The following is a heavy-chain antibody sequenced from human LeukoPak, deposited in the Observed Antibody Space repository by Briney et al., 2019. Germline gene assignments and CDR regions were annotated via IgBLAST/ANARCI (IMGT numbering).Heavy chain of an antibody. D-gene: IGHD3-22*01. CDR1: GFTFSSYA. J-gene: IGHJ4*02. Sequence: GGSMRLSCAPSGFTFSSYAMSWVRQAPGKGLECVSAISGSGGSTYYADSVKGRFTISRDNSKNTLYLQMNSLRAEDTAVYYCAKVRDSSGYYYDYWGQGTLVTVSS. V-gene: IGHV3-23*01. CDR3: AKVRDSSGYYYDY. CDR2: ISGSGGST.